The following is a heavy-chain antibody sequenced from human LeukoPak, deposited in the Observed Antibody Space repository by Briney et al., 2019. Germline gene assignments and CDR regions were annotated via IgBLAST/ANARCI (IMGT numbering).Heavy chain of an antibody. V-gene: IGHV1-8*01. Sequence: ASVKVSCKASGYTFTSYDINWVRQATGQGLEWMGWMNPNSGNTGYAQKFQGRVTMTRNTSISTAYMELSSLRSEDTAVYYCARCTIVVVPAAIRDYYYYYGMDVWGQGTTVTVSS. J-gene: IGHJ6*02. CDR1: GYTFTSYD. D-gene: IGHD2-2*02. CDR3: ARCTIVVVPAAIRDYYYYYGMDV. CDR2: MNPNSGNT.